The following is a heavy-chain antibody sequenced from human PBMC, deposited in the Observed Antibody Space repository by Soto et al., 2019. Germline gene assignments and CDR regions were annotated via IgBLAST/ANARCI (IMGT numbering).Heavy chain of an antibody. CDR1: GFTFSSYA. V-gene: IGHV3-30-3*01. CDR2: ISYDGSNK. D-gene: IGHD4-17*01. CDR3: ARPSGDSSYYYYYYGMDV. Sequence: GGSLRLSCAASGFTFSSYAMHWVRQAPGKGLEWVAVISYDGSNKYYADSVKGRFTISRDNSKNTLYLQMNSLRAEDTAVYYCARPSGDSSYYYYYYGMDVWGQGTTVTVSS. J-gene: IGHJ6*02.